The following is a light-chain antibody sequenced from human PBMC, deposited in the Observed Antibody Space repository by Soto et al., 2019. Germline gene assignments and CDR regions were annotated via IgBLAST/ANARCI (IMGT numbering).Light chain of an antibody. J-gene: IGLJ1*01. CDR2: EGS. CDR1: SSDVGSYNL. CDR3: CAYAGSATSF. Sequence: QSALTQPASVSGSPGQTITISCTGSSSDVGSYNLVSWYQQHPGKAPKLLIYEGSKRPSGVSIRFSGSKSGNTASLTISGLQAEDDADYYCCAYAGSATSFFGTGTKVTVL. V-gene: IGLV2-23*01.